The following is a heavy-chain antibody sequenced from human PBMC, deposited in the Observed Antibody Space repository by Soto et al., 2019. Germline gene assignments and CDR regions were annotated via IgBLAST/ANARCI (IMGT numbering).Heavy chain of an antibody. V-gene: IGHV3-23*01. Sequence: GGSLRLSCAASGFICSSYDMSWVRQAPGKGLEWVSTILVGGSTHYAAPVKGRFTISRDDSKNTLYLQMNSLRTEDTAVYYCTTDDPINRSWGQGTLVTVSS. CDR2: ILVGGST. CDR3: TTDDPINRS. CDR1: GFICSSYD. J-gene: IGHJ5*02.